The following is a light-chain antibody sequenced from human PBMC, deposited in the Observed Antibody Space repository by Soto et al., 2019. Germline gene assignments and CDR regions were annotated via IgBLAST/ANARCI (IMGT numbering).Light chain of an antibody. Sequence: EIVLTQSPATLSLSPGERATLSCRASQSVSSYLAWYQQKPGQAPRLLIYDASNRATGIPARFSGGGSGTDFTLTTSSLRPVDFEVYYCQESLKVPRFHFGQGTKL. V-gene: IGKV3-11*01. J-gene: IGKJ2*01. CDR2: DAS. CDR3: QESLKVPRFH. CDR1: QSVSSY.